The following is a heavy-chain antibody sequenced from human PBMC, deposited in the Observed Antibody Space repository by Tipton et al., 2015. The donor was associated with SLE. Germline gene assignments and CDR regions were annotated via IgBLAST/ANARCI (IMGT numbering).Heavy chain of an antibody. CDR1: GFTFTDYG. J-gene: IGHJ5*02. CDR2: VYYSGTT. CDR3: ARDSSGGYNWFDP. V-gene: IGHV4-59*01. D-gene: IGHD3-22*01. Sequence: LRLSCTVSGFTFTDYGMNWVRQAPGKGLEWIGYVYYSGTTNYNPSLKSRVTISVDTSKNQFSLKLSSVTAADTAVYYCARDSSGGYNWFDPWGQGTLVTVSS.